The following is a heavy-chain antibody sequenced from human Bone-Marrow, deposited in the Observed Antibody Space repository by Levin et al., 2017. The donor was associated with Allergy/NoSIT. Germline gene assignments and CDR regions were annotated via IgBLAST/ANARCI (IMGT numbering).Heavy chain of an antibody. J-gene: IGHJ4*02. V-gene: IGHV4-31*03. CDR2: IYYSGST. D-gene: IGHD1-26*01. CDR3: ASGRRIGIDAYTSDEY. CDR1: GVSISNTASY. Sequence: SETLSLTCNVSGVSISNTASYWTWIRQFPGKGLEWIGYIYYSGSTYYNPSLKSRVLISVDTSKNQFSLKVNSVTAADSAIYYCASGRRIGIDAYTSDEYWGQGTLVTVSS.